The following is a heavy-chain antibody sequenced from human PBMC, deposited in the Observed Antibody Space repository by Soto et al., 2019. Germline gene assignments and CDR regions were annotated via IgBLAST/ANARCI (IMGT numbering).Heavy chain of an antibody. D-gene: IGHD3-10*01. CDR2: INPSGGST. CDR3: ARDLGLLWFGELSGFYGMDV. V-gene: IGHV1-46*01. Sequence: GASVKVSCKASGYTFTSYYMHWVRQAPGQGLEWMGIINPSGGSTSYAQKFQGRVTMTRDTSTSTVYMELSSLRSEDTAVYYCARDLGLLWFGELSGFYGMDVWGQGTTVTVSS. J-gene: IGHJ6*02. CDR1: GYTFTSYY.